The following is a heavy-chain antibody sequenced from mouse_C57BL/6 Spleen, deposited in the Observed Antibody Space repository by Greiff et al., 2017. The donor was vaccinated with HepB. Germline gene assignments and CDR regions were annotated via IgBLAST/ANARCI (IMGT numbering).Heavy chain of an antibody. CDR2: IYPRSGNT. Sequence: QVQLQQSGAELARPGASVKLSCKASGYTFTSYGISWVKQRTGQGLEWIGEIYPRSGNTYYNEKFKGKATLTADKSSSTAYMELRSLTSEDSAVYFCAREDYDYDVLYYYAMDYWGQGTSVTVSS. D-gene: IGHD2-4*01. CDR1: GYTFTSYG. V-gene: IGHV1-81*01. J-gene: IGHJ4*01. CDR3: AREDYDYDVLYYYAMDY.